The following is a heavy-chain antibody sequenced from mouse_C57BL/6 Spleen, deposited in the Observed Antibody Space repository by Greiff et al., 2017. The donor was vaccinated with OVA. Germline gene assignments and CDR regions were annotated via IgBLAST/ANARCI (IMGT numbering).Heavy chain of an antibody. Sequence: VQLQQPGAELVMPGASVKLSCKASGYTFTSYWMHWVKQRPGQGLEWIGEIDPSDSYTNYNQKFKGKSTLTVDKSSSTAYMQLSSLTSEDSAVYYCARAGRGFAYWGQGTLVTVSA. CDR2: IDPSDSYT. CDR3: ARAGRGFAY. D-gene: IGHD3-3*01. J-gene: IGHJ3*01. V-gene: IGHV1-69*01. CDR1: GYTFTSYW.